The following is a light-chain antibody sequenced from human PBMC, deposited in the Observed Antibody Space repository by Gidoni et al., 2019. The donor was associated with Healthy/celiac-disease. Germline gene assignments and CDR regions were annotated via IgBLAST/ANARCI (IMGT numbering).Light chain of an antibody. V-gene: IGKV3-20*01. Sequence: EIVLTQSPGTLSLSPGERATLSCRASQSVSSSYLAWYLQKPGQAPRLLIYGASSRATGIPDRFSGSGSGTDFTLTISRLEPEDFAVYYCQQYGSSLMYTFGQGTKLEIK. CDR1: QSVSSSY. J-gene: IGKJ2*01. CDR2: GAS. CDR3: QQYGSSLMYT.